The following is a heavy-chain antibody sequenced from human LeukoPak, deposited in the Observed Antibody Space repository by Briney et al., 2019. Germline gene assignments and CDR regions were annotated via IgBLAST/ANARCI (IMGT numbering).Heavy chain of an antibody. CDR1: GYTFTGYY. CDR2: INPNSGGT. V-gene: IGHV1-2*02. J-gene: IGHJ4*02. D-gene: IGHD6-19*01. CDR3: ARGLLVEQWLGHFDY. Sequence: GASVKVSCKASGYTFTGYYMHWVRQAPGQGLEWMGWINPNSGGTNYAQKFQGRVTMTRDTSISTAYMELSRLRSDDTAVYYCARGLLVEQWLGHFDYWGQGTLVTVSS.